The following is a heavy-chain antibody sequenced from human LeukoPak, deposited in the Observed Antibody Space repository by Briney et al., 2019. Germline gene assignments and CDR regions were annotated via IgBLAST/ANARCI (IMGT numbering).Heavy chain of an antibody. Sequence: PGGSLRLSLAASGFTFSSYARHWFRQAPGKGLEWVAFISYDGSNKYYADSVKGRFTISRDNSKNTLYLQMNSLRAEDTAVYYCARGRIYNGAKGYYFDYWGQGTLVTVSS. D-gene: IGHD5-12*01. CDR2: ISYDGSNK. V-gene: IGHV3-30-3*01. J-gene: IGHJ4*02. CDR3: ARGRIYNGAKGYYFDY. CDR1: GFTFSSYA.